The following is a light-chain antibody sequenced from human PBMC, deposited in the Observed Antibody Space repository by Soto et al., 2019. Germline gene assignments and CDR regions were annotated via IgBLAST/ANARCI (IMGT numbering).Light chain of an antibody. CDR1: SSDVGSYDL. CDR2: EGS. Sequence: QSALTQPASVSGSPGQSITISCTETSSDVGSYDLVSWYQQHPGKAPKLMIYEGSKRPSGVSNRFSGSKSGNTASLTISGLQAEDEADYYCCSYTGSRNVVFGGGTKVTVL. CDR3: CSYTGSRNVV. V-gene: IGLV2-23*01. J-gene: IGLJ2*01.